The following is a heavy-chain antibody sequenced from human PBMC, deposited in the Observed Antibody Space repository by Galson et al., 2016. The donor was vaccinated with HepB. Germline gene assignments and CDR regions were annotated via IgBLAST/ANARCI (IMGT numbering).Heavy chain of an antibody. CDR2: VYHTGAT. CDR1: GASISSNW. J-gene: IGHJ4*02. D-gene: IGHD6-19*01. V-gene: IGHV4/OR15-8*02. CDR3: ARHIAVPTTRGFDF. Sequence: ETLSLTCVVSGASISSNWWSWVRQAPGKGLDWIGEVYHTGATNFKPSLQSRVTISIDKSGNQLSLELTSVTAADTGVYYCARHIAVPTTRGFDFWGQGTLVTVSS.